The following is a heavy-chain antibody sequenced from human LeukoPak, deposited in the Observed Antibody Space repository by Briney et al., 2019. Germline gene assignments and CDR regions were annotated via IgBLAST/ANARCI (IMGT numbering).Heavy chain of an antibody. J-gene: IGHJ5*02. V-gene: IGHV5-51*01. D-gene: IGHD3-16*02. CDR2: IYPGDSDT. CDR3: ARHYDYVWGSYRSPRNWFDP. CDR1: GYSFTSYW. Sequence: GESLKISCKGSGYSFTSYWIGWVRQMPGKGLEWIGIIYPGDSDTRYSPSFQGQVTISADKSISTAYLQWSSLKASDTAMYYCARHYDYVWGSYRSPRNWFDPWGQGTLVTVSS.